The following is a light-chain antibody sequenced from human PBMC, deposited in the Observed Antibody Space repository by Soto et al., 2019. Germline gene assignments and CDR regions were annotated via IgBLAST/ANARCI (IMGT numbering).Light chain of an antibody. CDR1: SGSVASNY. V-gene: IGLV6-57*01. CDR3: QYYDTFSVV. J-gene: IGLJ2*01. Sequence: NFMLTQPHSVSVSLGKTVTISCTRSSGSVASNYVQWYQQRPGSSPTTVIYADNQRPSGVPDRFSGSIDSSSNSASLTSSGLETEDEADYYCQYYDTFSVVFGGGTKLTVL. CDR2: ADN.